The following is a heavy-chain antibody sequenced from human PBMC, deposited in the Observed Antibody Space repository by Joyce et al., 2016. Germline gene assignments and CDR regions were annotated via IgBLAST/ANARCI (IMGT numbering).Heavy chain of an antibody. D-gene: IGHD3-16*01. V-gene: IGHV3-53*01. J-gene: IGHJ4*02. CDR2: IYSGGST. CDR3: ARNTLFFYFDF. CDR1: GFTVSSNY. Sequence: QVVESGGGLIQPGGSLGLSCAASGFTVSSNYMSWVRQAPGKGLEWVSVIYSGGSTYYADSVKGRFTISRDNSRNTLYLQMNSLRAEDTAVYYCARNTLFFYFDFWGQGTLVTVSS.